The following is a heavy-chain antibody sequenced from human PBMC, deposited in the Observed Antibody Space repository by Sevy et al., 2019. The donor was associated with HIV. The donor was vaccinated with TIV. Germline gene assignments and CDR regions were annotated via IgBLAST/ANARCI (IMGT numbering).Heavy chain of an antibody. CDR2: ISHGGGTT. CDR3: ARLYLPSAPPALDY. CDR1: GFTFNNYV. Sequence: GGSLRLSCAASGFTFNNYVMNWVRQAPGKGLEWVSVISHGGGTTYYADSVKGRFTFSRDDSKDTVYLEMNSLRAEDTAVYYCARLYLPSAPPALDYWGQGTLVTVSS. J-gene: IGHJ4*02. D-gene: IGHD2-2*01. V-gene: IGHV3-23*01.